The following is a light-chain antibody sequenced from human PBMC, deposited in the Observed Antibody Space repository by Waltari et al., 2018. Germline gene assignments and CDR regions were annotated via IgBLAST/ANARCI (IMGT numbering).Light chain of an antibody. V-gene: IGKV1-39*01. Sequence: NRMTQSPSSLSAAVGDRGTITCRASQAINTYLNWYQQQPGKAPKLLIYAASRLHRGVPSRFSGSGSGTDFTLTISRLQPEDFATYYCQQSYFTPRGNFGPGTRVDL. J-gene: IGKJ3*01. CDR3: QQSYFTPRGN. CDR1: QAINTY. CDR2: AAS.